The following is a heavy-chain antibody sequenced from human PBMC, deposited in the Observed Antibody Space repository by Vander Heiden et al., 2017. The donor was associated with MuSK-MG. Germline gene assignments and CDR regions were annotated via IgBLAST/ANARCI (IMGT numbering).Heavy chain of an antibody. D-gene: IGHD3-16*01. CDR1: GFTFSSYG. V-gene: IGHV3-30*18. J-gene: IGHJ3*02. CDR2: ISYDGSNK. CDR3: AKAPSMITCGGSSSGAFDI. Sequence: QVQLVESGGGVVQPGRSLRLSCSASGFTFSSYGMHWVRQAPGKGLEWVAVISYDGSNKYYADSVKGRFTISRDNSKNTLYLQMNSLRAEDTAVYYCAKAPSMITCGGSSSGAFDIWGQGTMVTVSS.